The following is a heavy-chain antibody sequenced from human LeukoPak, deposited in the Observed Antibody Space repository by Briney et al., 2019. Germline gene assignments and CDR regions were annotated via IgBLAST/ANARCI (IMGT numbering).Heavy chain of an antibody. D-gene: IGHD5-24*01. CDR1: GFIFCNYA. CDR2: ISNSGDAT. J-gene: IGHJ4*02. V-gene: IGHV3-23*01. Sequence: GGSLRLSCAGSGFIFCNYAMSWVRQAPGQGREGVSTISNSGDATFHTHPVKGRFTVSRDNTEHTIYLKMYSLSDADTAIYSFTKAPPNTIYFYYWGQGALLTVST. CDR3: TKAPPNTIYFYY.